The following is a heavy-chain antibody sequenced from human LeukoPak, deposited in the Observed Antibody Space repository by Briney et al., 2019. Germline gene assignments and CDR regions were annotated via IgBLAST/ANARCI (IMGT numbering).Heavy chain of an antibody. J-gene: IGHJ3*02. CDR1: GYTFTSYG. CDR3: ARDKGHYVWGSYRPPEPLFDI. CDR2: ISAYNGDT. Sequence: ASVKVSCKASGYTFTSYGLSWVRQAPGQGLEWIGWISAYNGDTNYAQKLQGRVTMTTDTSTSTAYMELRSLRSDDTAVYYCARDKGHYVWGSYRPPEPLFDIWGQGTMVTVSS. D-gene: IGHD3-16*02. V-gene: IGHV1-18*01.